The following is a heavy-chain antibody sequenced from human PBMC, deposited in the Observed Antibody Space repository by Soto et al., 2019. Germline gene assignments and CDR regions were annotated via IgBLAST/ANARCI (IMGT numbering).Heavy chain of an antibody. V-gene: IGHV4-34*01. CDR1: VGSFIAYY. J-gene: IGHJ3*02. Sequence: SETLSLTCAVYVGSFIAYYWSWIRQPPGKGLEWIGEINHSGSTNYNPSLKSRVTISVDTSKNQFSLKLNSVTAADTAVYYCVRGAPATYDLLTGYYKRRGDAFDIWDQGTVVTVSS. CDR2: INHSGST. CDR3: VRGAPATYDLLTGYYKRRGDAFDI. D-gene: IGHD3-9*01.